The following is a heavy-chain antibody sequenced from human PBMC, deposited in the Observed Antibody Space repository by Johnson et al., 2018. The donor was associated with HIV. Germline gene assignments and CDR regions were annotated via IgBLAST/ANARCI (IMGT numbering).Heavy chain of an antibody. D-gene: IGHD3-10*02. CDR3: AKGLDLVQGAFDI. CDR2: IYSGGST. CDR1: GFTVSSNY. Sequence: EVQVVESGGGLVQPGGSLRLSCAASGFTVSSNYMSWVRQAPGKGLEWVSVIYSGGSTYYADSVKGRFTISRDNSKNTLYLQMNSLRAEDTAVYYCAKGLDLVQGAFDIWGQGTMGTVSS. J-gene: IGHJ3*02. V-gene: IGHV3-66*01.